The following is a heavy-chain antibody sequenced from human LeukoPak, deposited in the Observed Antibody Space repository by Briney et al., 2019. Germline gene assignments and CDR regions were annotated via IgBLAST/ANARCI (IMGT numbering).Heavy chain of an antibody. CDR3: ARGRGYCSGGSCYHYYYYYYMDV. CDR2: IIPIFGTA. V-gene: IGHV1-69*13. Sequence: GASVKVSCKASGGTFSSYAISWVRQAPGQGLEWMGGIIPIFGTANYAQKFQGRVTITADESTSTAYMDLSSLRSEDTAVYYCARGRGYCSGGSCYHYYYYYYMDVWGKGTTVTVSS. J-gene: IGHJ6*03. D-gene: IGHD2-15*01. CDR1: GGTFSSYA.